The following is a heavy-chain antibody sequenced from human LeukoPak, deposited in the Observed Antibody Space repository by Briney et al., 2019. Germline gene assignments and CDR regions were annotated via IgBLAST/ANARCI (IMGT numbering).Heavy chain of an antibody. V-gene: IGHV3-20*04. J-gene: IGHJ4*02. CDR3: ARIGGNYYGSGSFFDY. CDR2: INWNGGST. Sequence: LTGGSLRLSCAASGFTFDDYGMSWVRQAPGKGLEWVSGINWNGGSTGYADSVKGRFTISRDNAKNSLYLQMNSLRAEDTALYYCARIGGNYYGSGSFFDYWGQGTLVTVSS. D-gene: IGHD3-10*01. CDR1: GFTFDDYG.